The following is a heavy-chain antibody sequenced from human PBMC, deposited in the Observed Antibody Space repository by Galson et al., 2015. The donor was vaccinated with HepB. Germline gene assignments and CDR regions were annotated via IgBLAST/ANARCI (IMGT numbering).Heavy chain of an antibody. Sequence: QSGAEVKKPGESLKISCKGSGYRFTDYWIAWVRQMPGKGLEWMGIIYPGDSNTRYNPSFQGQVTMSADKSISTAFLQWSSLQASDTAMYYCAWAGSHGMDVWGQGTTVTVSS. D-gene: IGHD6-19*01. J-gene: IGHJ6*02. CDR1: GYRFTDYW. CDR3: AWAGSHGMDV. V-gene: IGHV5-51*03. CDR2: IYPGDSNT.